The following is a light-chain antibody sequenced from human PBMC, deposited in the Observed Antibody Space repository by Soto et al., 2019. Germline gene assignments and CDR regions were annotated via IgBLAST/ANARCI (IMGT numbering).Light chain of an antibody. CDR2: EGS. Sequence: NQPASGNGVPRRAITISCTGISSDVGTYNLVSWYQQSPGKAPKLMIFEGSKRPSGVSNRFSGFTSGNTASLTISGLQAEDEADYYCCAYAGDSAPFVFGTGTKVTLL. V-gene: IGLV2-23*01. J-gene: IGLJ1*01. CDR3: CAYAGDSAPFV. CDR1: SSDVGTYNL.